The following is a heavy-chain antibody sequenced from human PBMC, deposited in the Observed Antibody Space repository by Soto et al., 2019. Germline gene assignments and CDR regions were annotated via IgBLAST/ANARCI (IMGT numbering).Heavy chain of an antibody. V-gene: IGHV1-3*01. D-gene: IGHD6-19*01. Sequence: ASVKVSCKASVYTFTIYAMRWVRQAPGQRLEWMGWINAGNGNTKYSQKFQGRVTITRDTSASTAYMELSSLRSEDTTVYYCARDLGGWTDYWGQGTLVTVS. CDR3: ARDLGGWTDY. J-gene: IGHJ4*02. CDR2: INAGNGNT. CDR1: VYTFTIYA.